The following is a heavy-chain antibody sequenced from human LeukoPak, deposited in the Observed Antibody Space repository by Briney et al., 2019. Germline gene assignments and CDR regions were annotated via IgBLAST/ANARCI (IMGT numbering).Heavy chain of an antibody. CDR2: MNPNSGNT. CDR1: GYTFTSYD. V-gene: IGHV1-8*01. CDR3: ARGPIVVVPAAMYY. D-gene: IGHD2-2*01. Sequence: EASVKVSCKASGYTFTSYDINWVRQATGQGLEWMGWMNPNSGNTGYAQKFQGRVTMTRNTSISTAYMELSSLRSEDTAVYYCARGPIVVVPAAMYYWGQGTLVTVSS. J-gene: IGHJ4*02.